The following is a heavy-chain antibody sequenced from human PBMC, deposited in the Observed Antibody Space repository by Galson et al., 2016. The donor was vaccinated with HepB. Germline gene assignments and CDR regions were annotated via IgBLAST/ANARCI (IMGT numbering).Heavy chain of an antibody. CDR2: ISFDGYNK. D-gene: IGHD3-10*01. Sequence: SLRLSCAASGFTFSSSAMHWVRQAPGKGLEWVAVISFDGYNKYYPDSVKGRFTISRDNSRNTLDLQMDSLRTEDTALYYCASGPDYYGSPGGFDYWGQGTLVTVSS. CDR1: GFTFSSSA. J-gene: IGHJ4*02. V-gene: IGHV3-30-3*01. CDR3: ASGPDYYGSPGGFDY.